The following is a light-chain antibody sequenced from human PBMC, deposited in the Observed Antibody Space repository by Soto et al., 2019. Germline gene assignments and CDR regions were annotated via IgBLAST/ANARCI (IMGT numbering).Light chain of an antibody. CDR3: QQRSNWPPVT. V-gene: IGKV3-11*01. CDR2: DAS. CDR1: QSVSSY. J-gene: IGKJ3*01. Sequence: EIVLTQSPATLSLSPGERATLSCRASQSVSSYLAWYQQEPGQAPRLLIYDASSRATGIPARFSGSGSGTDFTLTISSLEPEDFAVYYCQQRSNWPPVTFGPGTKVDIK.